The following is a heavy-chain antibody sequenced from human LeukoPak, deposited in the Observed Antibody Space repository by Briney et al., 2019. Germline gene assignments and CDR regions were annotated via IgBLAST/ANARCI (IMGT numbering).Heavy chain of an antibody. CDR3: VREVTIFGVVTKVFDY. CDR2: INSDGSST. CDR1: GFTFSSYW. J-gene: IGHJ4*02. V-gene: IGHV3-74*01. Sequence: QPGGSLRLSCAASGFTFSSYWMHWVRQAPGKGLVWVSRINSDGSSTSYADSVKGRFTISRDNAKNSLYLQMNSLRAEDTAVYYCVREVTIFGVVTKVFDYWGQGTLVTVSS. D-gene: IGHD3-3*01.